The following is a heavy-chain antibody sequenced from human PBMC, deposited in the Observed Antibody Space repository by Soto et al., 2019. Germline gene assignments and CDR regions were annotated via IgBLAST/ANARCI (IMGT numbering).Heavy chain of an antibody. CDR2: ISGSGGST. Sequence: EVQLLESGGGLVQPGGSLRLSCAASGFTFSSYAMSWVRQAPGKGLEWVSAISGSGGSTYYADSGKGRFTISSDNYKSALDLQMFSGRDDDTAVYYCAKGLPGGYGSDDFDISGQATMNTVAS. CDR3: AKGLPGGYGSDDFDI. CDR1: GFTFSSYA. V-gene: IGHV3-23*01. J-gene: IGHJ3*02. D-gene: IGHD3-10*01.